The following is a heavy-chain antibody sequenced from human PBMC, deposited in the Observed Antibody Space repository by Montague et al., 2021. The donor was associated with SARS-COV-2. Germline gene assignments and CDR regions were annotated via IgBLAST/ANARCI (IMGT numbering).Heavy chain of an antibody. V-gene: IGHV4-39*01. J-gene: IGHJ4*02. CDR1: GDSISSANYQ. D-gene: IGHD3/OR15-3a*01. CDR3: ARQVGDFWTGFYVDS. CDR2: ISHSGSA. Sequence: SETLSLTCNVSGDSISSANYQWAWFRQPPGKGLQWVGSISHSGSAYYNPSFKSRLTISVDMSKRLFSLDVESVAVADTAFYYCARQVGDFWTGFYVDSWGQGTLVTVSS.